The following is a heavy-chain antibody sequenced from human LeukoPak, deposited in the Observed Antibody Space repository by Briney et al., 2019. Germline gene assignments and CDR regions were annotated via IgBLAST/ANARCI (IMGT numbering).Heavy chain of an antibody. D-gene: IGHD3-10*01. CDR1: GFTLSNYW. V-gene: IGHV3-21*01. J-gene: IGHJ6*03. CDR2: ISSSGDFI. Sequence: PGGSLRLSCAASGFTLSNYWMHWVRQAPGKGLGRVSSISSSGDFIYYADSVKGRFTISRDNAENSLYLQMNSLRAEDTAVYYCARGDTMVRGVIKAYYYYYMDVWGKGTTVTVSS. CDR3: ARGDTMVRGVIKAYYYYYMDV.